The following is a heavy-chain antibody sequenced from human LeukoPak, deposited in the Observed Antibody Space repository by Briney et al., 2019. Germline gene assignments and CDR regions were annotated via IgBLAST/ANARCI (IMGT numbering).Heavy chain of an antibody. CDR1: GFTFSDYY. CDR3: ARILYSYYYYMDV. J-gene: IGHJ6*03. D-gene: IGHD2-8*01. CDR2: ISSSGSTI. Sequence: GGSLRLSCAASGFTFSDYYMSWIRQAPGKGLEWVSYISSSGSTIYYADSVKGRFTISRDNAKNSLYLQMNSLRAEDTAVYYCARILYSYYYYMDVWGKGTTVTVSS. V-gene: IGHV3-11*04.